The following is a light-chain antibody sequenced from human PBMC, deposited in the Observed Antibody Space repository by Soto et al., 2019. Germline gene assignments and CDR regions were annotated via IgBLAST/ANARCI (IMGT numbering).Light chain of an antibody. J-gene: IGLJ3*02. CDR2: SAD. Sequence: QSVLTQPPSASGTPGQRVTISCSGSSSNVGSNTVSWHQQLPGTAPKVLIYSADQRPSGVPDRFSGSRSGSSASLAISGLQSGDEADYYCASWEDSLNGWVIGGGTKVTVL. CDR1: SSNVGSNT. V-gene: IGLV1-44*01. CDR3: ASWEDSLNGWV.